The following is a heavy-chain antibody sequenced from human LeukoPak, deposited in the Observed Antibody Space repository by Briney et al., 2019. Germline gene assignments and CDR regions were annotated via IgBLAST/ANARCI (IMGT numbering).Heavy chain of an antibody. D-gene: IGHD3-22*01. CDR2: ISANNGHT. V-gene: IGHV1-18*01. Sequence: GASVTVSFKASGYIFTSYGLSWVRQAPGQGLEWMGWISANNGHTHYAQKFQGRLTITRDMSTRTVDMELRSLRSDDTAVYYCARDMRHYRYYESDEYYFNFEYWGQGTLVTVSS. J-gene: IGHJ4*02. CDR1: GYIFTSYG. CDR3: ARDMRHYRYYESDEYYFNFEY.